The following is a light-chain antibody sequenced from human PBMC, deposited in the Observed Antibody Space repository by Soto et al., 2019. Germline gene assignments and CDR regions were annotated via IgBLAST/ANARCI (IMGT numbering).Light chain of an antibody. J-gene: IGLJ2*01. V-gene: IGLV2-23*01. CDR1: SSDVGSHNL. CDR3: ATWDSSLSAVV. CDR2: EDT. Sequence: QSVLTQPASVSGSPGQSITISCTGTSSDVGSHNLVSWYQQHPGKAPKLMISEDTKRPSGVSNRFSGSKSGNMASLTISGPQAEDEADYYCATWDSSLSAVVVGGGTKLTVL.